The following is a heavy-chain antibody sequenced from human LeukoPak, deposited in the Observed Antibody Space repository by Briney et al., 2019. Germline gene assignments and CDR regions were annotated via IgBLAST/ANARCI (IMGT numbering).Heavy chain of an antibody. J-gene: IGHJ4*02. CDR1: GYSFTSYW. V-gene: IGHV5-51*01. CDR2: IYPGDSDT. Sequence: GESLKISCKGSGYSFTSYWIGWVRQMPGKGLEWMGTIYPGDSDTRYSPSFQGQVTISADKSISTAYLQWSSLKASDTAMYYCARTTEYSSGWYYFDYWGQGTLVTVSS. D-gene: IGHD6-19*01. CDR3: ARTTEYSSGWYYFDY.